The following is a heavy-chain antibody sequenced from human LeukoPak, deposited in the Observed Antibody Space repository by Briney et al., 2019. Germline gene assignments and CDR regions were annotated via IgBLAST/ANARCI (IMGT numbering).Heavy chain of an antibody. J-gene: IGHJ4*02. CDR2: ISISTTSI. D-gene: IGHD4-23*01. V-gene: IGHV3-21*01. CDR1: GFTFSSYT. Sequence: KSGGSLRLSCAASGFTFSSYTMNWVRQAPGKGLELVSSISISTTSIYYADSVRGRFTVSRDNAKDSLYLQMNSLRAEDTAVYFCARDWNYGGNIDYWGQGTLVTVSS. CDR3: ARDWNYGGNIDY.